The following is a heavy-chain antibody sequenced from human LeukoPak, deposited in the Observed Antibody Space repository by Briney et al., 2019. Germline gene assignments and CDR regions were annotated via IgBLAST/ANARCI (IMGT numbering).Heavy chain of an antibody. CDR2: IYYSGST. CDR1: GGSTSSSSYY. Sequence: SETLSLTCTVSGGSTSSSSYYWGWIRQPPGKGLEWIGSIYYSGSTYYNPSLKSRVTISVDTSKNQFSLKLSSVTAADTAVYYCASPSVGPKTYYYDSSGYLVDYWGQGTLVTVSS. CDR3: ASPSVGPKTYYYDSSGYLVDY. J-gene: IGHJ4*02. V-gene: IGHV4-39*01. D-gene: IGHD3-22*01.